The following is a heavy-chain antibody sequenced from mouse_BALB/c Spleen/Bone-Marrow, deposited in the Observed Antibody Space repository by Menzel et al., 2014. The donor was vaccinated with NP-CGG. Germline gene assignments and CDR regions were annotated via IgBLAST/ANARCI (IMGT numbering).Heavy chain of an antibody. Sequence: QVQLKQSGAELVKPGTSVKLSCKASGYNFTSYWINWAKLRPGQGLEWIGDIYPGSGSTNYNEKFKSKATLTVDTSSSTAYMQLSSLTSEDSAVYYCTNYGYDWGQGTTLTVSS. CDR2: IYPGSGST. V-gene: IGHV1-55*01. CDR1: GYNFTSYW. D-gene: IGHD1-2*01. CDR3: TNYGYD. J-gene: IGHJ2*01.